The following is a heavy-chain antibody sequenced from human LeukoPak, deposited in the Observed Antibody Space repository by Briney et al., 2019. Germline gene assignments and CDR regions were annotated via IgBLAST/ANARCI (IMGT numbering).Heavy chain of an antibody. V-gene: IGHV4-34*01. CDR1: GGXFSGYY. J-gene: IGHJ4*02. CDR3: ARAASGWLDY. Sequence: SETLSLTCAVYGGXFSGYYWSWIRQPPGKGLEWIGEINHSGSTNYNPSLKSRVTISVDTSKNQFSLKLSSVTAADTAVYYCARAASGWLDYWGQGTLVTVSS. D-gene: IGHD6-19*01. CDR2: INHSGST.